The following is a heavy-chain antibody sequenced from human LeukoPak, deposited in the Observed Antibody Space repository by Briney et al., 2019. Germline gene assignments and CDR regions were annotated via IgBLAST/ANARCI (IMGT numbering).Heavy chain of an antibody. CDR1: GFSFRSYA. D-gene: IGHD2-8*01. CDR3: AKGRAYRVYASSDS. Sequence: PGGSLRLSCAASGFSFRSYAMSWVRQAPGKGLEWVSGISGSGGSTYYSDSVKGRFTISRDNSNNTALLQMNSLRGDDTAVYFCAKGRAYRVYASSDSWGQGTLVTVSS. V-gene: IGHV3-23*01. J-gene: IGHJ4*02. CDR2: ISGSGGST.